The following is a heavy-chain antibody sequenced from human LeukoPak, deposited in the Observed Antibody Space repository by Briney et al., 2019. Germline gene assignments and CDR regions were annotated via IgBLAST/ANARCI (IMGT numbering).Heavy chain of an antibody. Sequence: SETLSLTCTVSGGSISSSGYYWGWIRQPPGKGLEWIASIYYSGSTYYNPSLKSRVTISVDTSKNQFSLKLSSVTAADTAVYYCARPRQGDYYFDYWGQGTLVTVSS. J-gene: IGHJ4*02. CDR3: ARPRQGDYYFDY. D-gene: IGHD2-21*02. CDR1: GGSISSSGYY. CDR2: IYYSGST. V-gene: IGHV4-39*01.